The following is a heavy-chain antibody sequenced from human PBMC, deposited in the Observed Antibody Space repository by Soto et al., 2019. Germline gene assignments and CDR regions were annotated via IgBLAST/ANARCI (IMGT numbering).Heavy chain of an antibody. D-gene: IGHD3-3*01. J-gene: IGHJ6*02. V-gene: IGHV4-34*01. Sequence: SETLSLTCAVYSGSFSGYYWSWIRQPPGKGLEWIGEINHSGSTNYNPSLKSRVTISVDTSKNQFSLKLSSVTAADTAVYYCASRRFLEWFQRRAYGMDVWGQGTKVTVSS. CDR1: SGSFSGYY. CDR3: ASRRFLEWFQRRAYGMDV. CDR2: INHSGST.